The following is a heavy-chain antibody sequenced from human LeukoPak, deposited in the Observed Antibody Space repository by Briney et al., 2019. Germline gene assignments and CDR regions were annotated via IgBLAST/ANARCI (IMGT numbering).Heavy chain of an antibody. CDR1: GGTFSSYA. D-gene: IGHD1-26*01. CDR3: ARGEGEGELLNWYFDY. V-gene: IGHV1-69*06. Sequence: ASVKVSCKASGGTFSSYAISWVRQAPGQGLEWMGGIIPIFGTANYAQKFQGRVTITADKSTSTAYMELSSLRSEDTAVYYCARGEGEGELLNWYFDYWGQGTLVTVSS. J-gene: IGHJ4*02. CDR2: IIPIFGTA.